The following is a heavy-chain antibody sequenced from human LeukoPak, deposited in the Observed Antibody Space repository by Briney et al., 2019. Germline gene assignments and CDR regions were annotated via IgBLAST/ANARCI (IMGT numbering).Heavy chain of an antibody. V-gene: IGHV4-59*01. Sequence: SETLSLTCTVSGGSISSYYWSWIRQPPGKGLEWIGYIYYSGSTNYYPSLKSGVTISVDTSKNQCSLRLSSVIAADTAVYYCARTTEGYCSSASCFGFSYSYYMDVWGKGTTVTISS. CDR2: IYYSGST. D-gene: IGHD2-2*01. J-gene: IGHJ6*03. CDR3: ARTTEGYCSSASCFGFSYSYYMDV. CDR1: GGSISSYY.